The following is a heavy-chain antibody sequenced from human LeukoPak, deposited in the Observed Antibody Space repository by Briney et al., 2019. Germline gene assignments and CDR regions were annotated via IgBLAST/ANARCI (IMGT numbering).Heavy chain of an antibody. CDR1: GFTFSSYW. CDR3: ARVQAAAAPPDY. CDR2: INSDGSST. D-gene: IGHD6-13*01. J-gene: IGHJ4*02. V-gene: IGHV3-74*01. Sequence: GGSLRLSCAASGFTFSSYWMHWVRQAPGKGLVWVSRINSDGSSTSYAASVKGRFTISRDNAKNTLYLQMNSLRAEDTAVYYCARVQAAAAPPDYWGQGTLVTVSS.